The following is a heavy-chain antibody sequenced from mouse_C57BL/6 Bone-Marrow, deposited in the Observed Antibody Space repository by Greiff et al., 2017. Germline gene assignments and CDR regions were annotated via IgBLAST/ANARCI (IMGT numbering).Heavy chain of an antibody. CDR1: GFNIKDDY. CDR2: IDPENGDT. V-gene: IGHV14-4*01. Sequence: EVQLVESGAELVRPGASVKLSCTASGFNIKDDYMHWVKQRPEQGLEWIGWIDPENGDTEYASKFQGKATITADTSSNTAYLQLSSLTSEDTAVYYCTTYGYDALYAMDYWGQGTSVTVSS. J-gene: IGHJ4*01. CDR3: TTYGYDALYAMDY. D-gene: IGHD2-2*01.